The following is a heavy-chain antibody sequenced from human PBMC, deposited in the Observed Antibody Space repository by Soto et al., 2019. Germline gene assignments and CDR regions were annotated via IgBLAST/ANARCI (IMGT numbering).Heavy chain of an antibody. CDR2: MWNDGYYK. Sequence: GGSLRVSCAASGFTFSKFGLHWARQAPGKGLEWVAVMWNDGYYKYYAGSVKGRFTISRDNSKNTLYLQMNSLRAEDTAVYYCATERTYSDSSVLHYWGQGTLVTVSS. CDR3: ATERTYSDSSVLHY. J-gene: IGHJ4*02. D-gene: IGHD3-22*01. V-gene: IGHV3-33*01. CDR1: GFTFSKFG.